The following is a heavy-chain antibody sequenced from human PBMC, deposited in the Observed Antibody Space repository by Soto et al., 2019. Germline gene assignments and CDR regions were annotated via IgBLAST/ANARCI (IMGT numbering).Heavy chain of an antibody. CDR1: GFTFSSYA. CDR2: ISGRGGST. D-gene: IGHD5-18*01. V-gene: IGHV3-23*01. CDR3: AKTTFIVATNVRGYSYGGFDY. J-gene: IGHJ4*02. Sequence: EVQLLESGGGLVQPGGSLRLSCAASGFTFSSYAMSWVRQAPGKGLELVSAISGRGGSTYYADSVKGRFTISRDNSKNTLYLQMNSLRDEDTAVYYCAKTTFIVATNVRGYSYGGFDYWGQGTLVTVSS.